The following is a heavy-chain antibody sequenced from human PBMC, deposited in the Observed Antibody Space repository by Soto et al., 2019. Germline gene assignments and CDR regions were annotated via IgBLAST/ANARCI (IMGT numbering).Heavy chain of an antibody. CDR2: IYFTGST. V-gene: IGHV4-59*01. D-gene: IGHD5-12*01. CDR1: GGSISNYY. J-gene: IGHJ4*02. CDR3: ARVGSGYVRGFDY. Sequence: SETLSLTCTVSGGSISNYYWSWIRQPPGKGLEWIGYIYFTGSTRYNSSLKSRVTISVDTSKNQFSLKLYSVTAADTAVYYCARVGSGYVRGFDYWGQGILVTVS.